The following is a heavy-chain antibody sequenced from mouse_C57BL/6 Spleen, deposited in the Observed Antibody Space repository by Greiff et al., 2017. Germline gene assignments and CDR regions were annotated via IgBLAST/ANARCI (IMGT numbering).Heavy chain of an antibody. J-gene: IGHJ4*01. CDR1: GYTFTSYG. D-gene: IGHD1-1*01. CDR2: IYPRSGDT. V-gene: IGHV1-81*01. Sequence: QVQLQQSGAELARPGASVKLSCKASGYTFTSYGISWVKQRTGQGLEWIGEIYPRSGDTYYNEKFKGKATLTADKSSSTEYMELRSLTSEDSAVYFCARYRLTTVVAPYAMDYWGQGTSVTVSS. CDR3: ARYRLTTVVAPYAMDY.